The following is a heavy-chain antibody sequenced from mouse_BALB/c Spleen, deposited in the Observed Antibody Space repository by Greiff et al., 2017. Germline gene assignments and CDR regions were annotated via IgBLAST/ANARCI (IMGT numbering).Heavy chain of an antibody. CDR3: ARVLLGNAMDY. CDR2: ISYSGST. J-gene: IGHJ4*01. CDR1: GYSITSDYA. Sequence: EVQLQQSGPGLVKPSQSLSLTCTVTGYSITSDYAWNWIRQFPGNKLEWMGYISYSGSTSYNPSLKSRISITRDTSKNQFFLQLNSVTTEDTATYYCARVLLGNAMDYWGQGTSVTVSS. V-gene: IGHV3-2*02. D-gene: IGHD4-1*01.